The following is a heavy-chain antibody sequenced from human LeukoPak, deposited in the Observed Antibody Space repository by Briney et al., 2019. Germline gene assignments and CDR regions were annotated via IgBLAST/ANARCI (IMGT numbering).Heavy chain of an antibody. J-gene: IGHJ4*02. CDR2: IYNGGSA. D-gene: IGHD6-13*01. CDR3: AREASYSGSWWYFDH. CDR1: GFTVSSKY. V-gene: IGHV3-66*01. Sequence: GGSLRLSCAASGFTVSSKYMSWVRQAPGKGLEWVSVIYNGGSADYADSVKGRFTISRDNSKNKVYLQMNSLRVEDTAVYYCAREASYSGSWWYFDHWGQGTLVTVSS.